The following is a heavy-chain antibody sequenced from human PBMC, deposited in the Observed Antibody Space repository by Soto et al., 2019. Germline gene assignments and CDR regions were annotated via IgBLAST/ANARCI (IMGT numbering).Heavy chain of an antibody. Sequence: KSSETLSLTCTVSGGSVRSGNYYWTWIRQPPGKGLEWIGFVYYSGSTNYNPSLKSRATISLDTSKNQFSLKLSSVTAADTAVYYCAGDDRISAVYGMDVWGQGTTVTVSS. D-gene: IGHD6-13*01. J-gene: IGHJ6*02. CDR3: AGDDRISAVYGMDV. CDR2: VYYSGST. V-gene: IGHV4-61*01. CDR1: GGSVRSGNYY.